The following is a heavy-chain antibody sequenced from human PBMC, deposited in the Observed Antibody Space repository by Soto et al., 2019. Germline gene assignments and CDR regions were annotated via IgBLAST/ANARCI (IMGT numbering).Heavy chain of an antibody. D-gene: IGHD5-12*01. CDR1: GGSFSGYY. CDR3: ARGSGGYDIYYYGMDV. CDR2: INHSGST. V-gene: IGHV4-34*01. J-gene: IGHJ6*02. Sequence: SETLSLTCAVYGGSFSGYYWSWIRQPPGKGLEWIGEINHSGSTNYNPSLKSRVTISVDTSKNQFSLKLSSVTAADTAVYYCARGSGGYDIYYYGMDVWGQGTTVTVSS.